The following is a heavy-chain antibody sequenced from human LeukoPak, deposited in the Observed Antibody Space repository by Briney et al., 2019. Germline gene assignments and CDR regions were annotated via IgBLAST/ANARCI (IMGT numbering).Heavy chain of an antibody. J-gene: IGHJ4*02. D-gene: IGHD1-1*01. CDR2: IYYSGST. CDR1: GGSIKNYY. Sequence: SETLSLTCTVSGGSIKNYYWTWIRQPPGMGLEWIGQIYYSGSTNYNPSLKSRATISVDTSRNQFSLELSSVTAADTAIYYCARAGRTGTTLDYWGQGTLVTVSS. V-gene: IGHV4-59*01. CDR3: ARAGRTGTTLDY.